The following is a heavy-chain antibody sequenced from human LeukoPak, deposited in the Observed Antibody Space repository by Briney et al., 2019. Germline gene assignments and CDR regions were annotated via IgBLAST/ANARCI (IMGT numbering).Heavy chain of an antibody. CDR3: ARGKSGDYAFHDAFDI. D-gene: IGHD2-21*02. Sequence: SVKVSCKASGGTFSSYAISWVRQAPGQGLEWMGGIIPIFGTANYAQKFQGRVTITADKSTSTAYMELSSLRSEDTAVYYCARGKSGDYAFHDAFDIWGQGTMVTVSS. J-gene: IGHJ3*02. CDR2: IIPIFGTA. V-gene: IGHV1-69*06. CDR1: GGTFSSYA.